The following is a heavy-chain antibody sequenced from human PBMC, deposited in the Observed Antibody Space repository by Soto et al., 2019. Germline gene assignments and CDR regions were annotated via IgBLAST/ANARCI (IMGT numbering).Heavy chain of an antibody. Sequence: SLRLSCAASGFTFTNYYMSWVRQAQGKGLEWVANINEDGSERYYVDSVKGRFTVSRDNAKNSLYLQMNSLRAEDTAIYYCAKWGGGGSDYWGQGSLVTVSS. CDR3: AKWGGGGSDY. CDR2: INEDGSER. CDR1: GFTFTNYY. D-gene: IGHD1-26*01. V-gene: IGHV3-7*01. J-gene: IGHJ4*02.